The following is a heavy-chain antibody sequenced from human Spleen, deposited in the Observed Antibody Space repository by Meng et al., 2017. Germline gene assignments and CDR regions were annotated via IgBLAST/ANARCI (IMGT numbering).Heavy chain of an antibody. CDR1: GGSFSDYY. J-gene: IGHJ4*02. CDR2: INHSGST. D-gene: IGHD6-13*01. Sequence: RLQREGGGMLKHSHTLALTCVVSGGSFSDYYWSWMRQPPGKGLAWIGEINHSGSTNYNPSLKSRVTISVDTSKNQFSLKLSSVTAADTSVYYCARSIAAVPFDYWGQGTLVTVSS. CDR3: ARSIAAVPFDY. V-gene: IGHV4-34*01.